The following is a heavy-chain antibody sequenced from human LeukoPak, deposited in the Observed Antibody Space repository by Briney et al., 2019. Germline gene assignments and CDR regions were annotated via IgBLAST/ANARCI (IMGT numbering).Heavy chain of an antibody. J-gene: IGHJ4*02. CDR2: IKRDGGEK. Sequence: PGGSLRLSCAASEFTFSSFWMSWVRQAPGKGLEWVANIKRDGGEKYYVDSVKGRFTISRDNAKNSLYLHMSSLRAEDTAVYFCARDVTGRSEYWGQGTLVTVSS. V-gene: IGHV3-7*01. CDR1: EFTFSSFW. CDR3: ARDVTGRSEY. D-gene: IGHD1-14*01.